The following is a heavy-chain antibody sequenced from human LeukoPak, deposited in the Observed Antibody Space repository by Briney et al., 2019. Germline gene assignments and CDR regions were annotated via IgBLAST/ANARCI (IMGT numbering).Heavy chain of an antibody. D-gene: IGHD1-26*01. Sequence: GGSLRLSCAASGFTFSSYWMHWVRQAPGKGLVWVSRINSDGSSRSYADSVKGRFTSSRDNSKNTLYLQMNSLRVDDTAVYYCAKRGAEVGETVAPGDYWGQGTLVTVSS. V-gene: IGHV3-74*01. J-gene: IGHJ4*02. CDR3: AKRGAEVGETVAPGDY. CDR2: INSDGSSR. CDR1: GFTFSSYW.